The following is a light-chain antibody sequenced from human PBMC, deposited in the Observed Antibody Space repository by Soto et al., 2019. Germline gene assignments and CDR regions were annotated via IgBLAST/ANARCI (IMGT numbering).Light chain of an antibody. CDR2: GAT. CDR3: QQYDILPRA. V-gene: IGKV1-33*01. Sequence: DIQMTQSPSSLSASVGDRVTITCQASQDIKKYLNWYQQKPGKVPKLLIYGATKLETGVPSRFSGSGSGTDFTFTISGVQSEDFATYDCQQYDILPRAFGPGTKVDV. CDR1: QDIKKY. J-gene: IGKJ3*01.